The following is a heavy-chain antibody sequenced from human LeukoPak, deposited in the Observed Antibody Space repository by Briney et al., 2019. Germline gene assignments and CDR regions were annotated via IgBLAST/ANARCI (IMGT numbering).Heavy chain of an antibody. J-gene: IGHJ2*01. CDR2: IYHSGST. CDR1: GGSISSSNW. Sequence: PSETLSLTCAVSGGSISSSNWWSWVRQPPGKGLEWIGEIYHSGSTNYNPSLKSRVTISVDKSKNQFSLKLSSVTAADTAVYYCARAPYGSGSYSFDLWGRGTLVTVSS. CDR3: ARAPYGSGSYSFDL. V-gene: IGHV4-4*02. D-gene: IGHD3-10*01.